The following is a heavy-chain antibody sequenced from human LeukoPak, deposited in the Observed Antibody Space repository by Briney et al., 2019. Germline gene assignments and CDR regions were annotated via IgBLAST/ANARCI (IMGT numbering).Heavy chain of an antibody. D-gene: IGHD2-8*01. CDR3: ARGSPPNDPYYFDY. CDR2: IGFAGDT. Sequence: GGSLRLSCAASGFTFSSYDMHWVRQPTGKSLEWVSVIGFAGDTYYPGSVKGRFTISRENAKNSLYLQMNSLRAGDTAVYYCARGSPPNDPYYFDYWGQGTLVTVSS. J-gene: IGHJ4*02. V-gene: IGHV3-13*01. CDR1: GFTFSSYD.